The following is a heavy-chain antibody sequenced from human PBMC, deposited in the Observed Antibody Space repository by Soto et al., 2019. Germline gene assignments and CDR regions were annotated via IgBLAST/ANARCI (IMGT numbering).Heavy chain of an antibody. CDR2: IYSGGST. V-gene: IGHV3-66*01. D-gene: IGHD2-2*01. Sequence: PGGSLRLSCAASGFTISSNYMSWVRQAPGKGLEWVSVIYSGGSTYYADSVKGRFTISRDKSKNTLYLQMNSLRGDDTAVYYCATSPTEGYWGQGTPVTVSS. CDR1: GFTISSNY. CDR3: ATSPTEGY. J-gene: IGHJ4*02.